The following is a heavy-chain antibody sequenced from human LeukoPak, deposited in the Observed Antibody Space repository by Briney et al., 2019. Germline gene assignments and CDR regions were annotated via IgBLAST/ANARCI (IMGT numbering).Heavy chain of an antibody. V-gene: IGHV4-59*08. J-gene: IGHJ6*02. CDR1: GGSISSYY. CDR3: ARHKRLVHDGMDV. D-gene: IGHD6-19*01. CDR2: IYYSGST. Sequence: RTSETLSLTCTVSGGSISSYYWGWIRQPPGKGLEWIGYIYYSGSTNYIPSLKSRVTISVDTSKNQFSLKLSSVTAADTAVYYCARHKRLVHDGMDVWGQGTTVTVSS.